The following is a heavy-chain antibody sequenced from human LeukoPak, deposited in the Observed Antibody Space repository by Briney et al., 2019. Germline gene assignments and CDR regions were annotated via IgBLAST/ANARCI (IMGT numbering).Heavy chain of an antibody. J-gene: IGHJ4*02. D-gene: IGHD2-2*01. CDR2: IDPSDSYT. V-gene: IGHV5-10-1*01. Sequence: GESLKISCKGSGYSFTSYWISWVRQMPGEGVEWMGRIDPSDSYTNYNPSFQGHVTISADKSISPAYLQWSSLKASDTAMYYCARGNQLLSVPFDYWGQGTLVTVSS. CDR1: GYSFTSYW. CDR3: ARGNQLLSVPFDY.